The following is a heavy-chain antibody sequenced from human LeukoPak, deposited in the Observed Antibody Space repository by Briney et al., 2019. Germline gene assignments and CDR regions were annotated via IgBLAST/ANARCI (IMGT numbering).Heavy chain of an antibody. Sequence: GGSLRLSCAASGFRFSSHAMNWVRQAPGKGLEWVAVISKDGSDKYYPGSVRGRFTISRDNSKNTIYLQMDSLRAEDTAIYYCARDYWWNYDYWGQGTLVTVSS. CDR1: GFRFSSHA. J-gene: IGHJ4*02. V-gene: IGHV3-30-3*01. D-gene: IGHD1-7*01. CDR2: ISKDGSDK. CDR3: ARDYWWNYDY.